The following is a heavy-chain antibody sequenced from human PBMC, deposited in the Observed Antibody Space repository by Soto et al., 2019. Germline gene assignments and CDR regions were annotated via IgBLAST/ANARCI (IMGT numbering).Heavy chain of an antibody. D-gene: IGHD6-25*01. V-gene: IGHV1-18*01. Sequence: QIQLVQSGPEVKRPGASVKISCKTSGYRFSGYGVTWVRQAPGQGLDWMGWIGGYNGNTNYAQKFRDRITMTTDTSPLAACTKRPTESTAALGCQVKDYF. CDR1: GYRFSGYG. CDR3: DYF. CDR2: IGGYNGNT. J-gene: IGHJ1*01.